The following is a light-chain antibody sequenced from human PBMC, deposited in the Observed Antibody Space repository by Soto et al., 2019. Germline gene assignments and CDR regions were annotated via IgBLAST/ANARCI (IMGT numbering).Light chain of an antibody. Sequence: QSVLTQPPSASGTPGQSVTISCSGSSSNIGSNTVNLYQQLPGTAPKLLIYSNNQRPSGVPDRFSGSKSGTSASLAISGLQSEDEADYYCAAWDDSLNGRVFGTGTKVTVL. CDR2: SNN. V-gene: IGLV1-44*01. CDR1: SSNIGSNT. CDR3: AAWDDSLNGRV. J-gene: IGLJ1*01.